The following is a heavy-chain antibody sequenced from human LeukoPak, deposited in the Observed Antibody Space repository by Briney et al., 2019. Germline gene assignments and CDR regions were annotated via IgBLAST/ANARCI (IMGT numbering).Heavy chain of an antibody. Sequence: PSETLSLTCTVSGDSITSSSYYWGWIRQPPGKGLEWIGTMYYTGTIYYNPSLKSRVTISVDTSKNQFSLKLSSVTAADTAVYYCARLVRPGGSYDYWGQGTLVTVSS. J-gene: IGHJ4*02. CDR3: ARLVRPGGSYDY. CDR2: MYYTGTI. D-gene: IGHD1-26*01. CDR1: GDSITSSSYY. V-gene: IGHV4-39*01.